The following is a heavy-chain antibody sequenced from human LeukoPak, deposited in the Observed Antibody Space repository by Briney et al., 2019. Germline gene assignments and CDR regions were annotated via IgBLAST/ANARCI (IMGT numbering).Heavy chain of an antibody. V-gene: IGHV3-66*01. Sequence: PGGSLRLSCAASGFTVSSNYMSCVRQAPGKGLEWVSVIYSGGSTYYADSVKGRFTISRDNSKNTLYLQMNSLRAEDTAVYYCAREAEILGATYFDYWRQGTPVTVSS. CDR3: AREAEILGATYFDY. D-gene: IGHD1-26*01. CDR1: GFTVSSNY. J-gene: IGHJ4*02. CDR2: IYSGGST.